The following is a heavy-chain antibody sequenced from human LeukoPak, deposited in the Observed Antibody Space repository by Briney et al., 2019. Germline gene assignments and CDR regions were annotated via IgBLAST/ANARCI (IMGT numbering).Heavy chain of an antibody. Sequence: GGSLRLSCAASGFIFSSYSMSWVRQAPGKGPECVSAISANGDRTDYADSVQGRFTISRNNSNNDLFLQMNNLRAEDTAIYYCAKRGRLLLLQDHFDSWGPGILVTVSS. J-gene: IGHJ4*02. CDR1: GFIFSSYS. CDR3: AKRGRLLLLQDHFDS. D-gene: IGHD3-16*01. V-gene: IGHV3-23*01. CDR2: ISANGDRT.